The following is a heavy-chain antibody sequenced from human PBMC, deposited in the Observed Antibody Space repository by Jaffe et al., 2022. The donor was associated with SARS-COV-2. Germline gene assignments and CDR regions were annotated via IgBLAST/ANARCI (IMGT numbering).Heavy chain of an antibody. CDR3: AKDDIVATMGYYYYGMDV. CDR2: ISGSGGST. D-gene: IGHD5-12*01. CDR1: GFTFSSYA. J-gene: IGHJ6*02. Sequence: EVQLLESGGGLVQPGGSLRLSCAASGFTFSSYAMSWVRQAPGKGLEWVSAISGSGGSTYYADSVKGRFTISRDNSKNTLYLQMNSLRAEDTAVYYCAKDDIVATMGYYYYGMDVWGQGTTVTVSS. V-gene: IGHV3-23*01.